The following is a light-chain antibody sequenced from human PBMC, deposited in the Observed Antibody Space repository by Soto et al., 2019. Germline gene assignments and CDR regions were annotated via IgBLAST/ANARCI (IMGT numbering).Light chain of an antibody. CDR3: QQYDSYSYT. Sequence: DIQMTQSPSTLSASVGDRVTITCRASQSMSSWLAWYQQKPGKAPKLLISKASSLESGVPSRFSGSGTGTEFTLTINSLQPDDFATYYCQQYDSYSYTFGQGTKLEIK. CDR1: QSMSSW. CDR2: KAS. J-gene: IGKJ2*01. V-gene: IGKV1-5*03.